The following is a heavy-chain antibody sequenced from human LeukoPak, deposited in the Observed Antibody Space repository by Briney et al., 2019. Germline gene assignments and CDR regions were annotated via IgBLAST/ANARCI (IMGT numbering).Heavy chain of an antibody. CDR1: GGSISSSSYY. CDR2: IYYSGST. D-gene: IGHD6-13*01. V-gene: IGHV4-39*01. J-gene: IGHJ4*02. Sequence: SETLSLTCTVSGGSISSSSYYWGWIRQPPGKGLEWIGSIYYSGSTYYNPSLKSRVTISVDTSKNQFSLKLSSVTTADTAVYYCARCPSRQQLADFDYWGQGTLVTVSS. CDR3: ARCPSRQQLADFDY.